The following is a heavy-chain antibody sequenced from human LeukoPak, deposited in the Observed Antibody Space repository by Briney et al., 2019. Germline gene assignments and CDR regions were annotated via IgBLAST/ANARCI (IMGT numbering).Heavy chain of an antibody. CDR3: ARDLVSIAAAGSFDY. J-gene: IGHJ4*02. Sequence: SQTLSLTCAISGDSVSSNSAGWNWIRQSPSRGLEWLGRTYYRSKWYNDYAVSVKSRITINPDTSKNQFSLQLNSVTPEDTAVHHCARDLVSIAAAGSFDYWGQGTLVTVSS. V-gene: IGHV6-1*01. CDR2: TYYRSKWYN. CDR1: GDSVSSNSAG. D-gene: IGHD6-13*01.